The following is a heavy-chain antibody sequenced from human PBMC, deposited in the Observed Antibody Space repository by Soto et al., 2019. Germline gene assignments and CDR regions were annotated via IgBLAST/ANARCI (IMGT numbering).Heavy chain of an antibody. D-gene: IGHD3-22*01. CDR1: GYTFTSYD. Sequence: ASVKVSCKASGYTFTSYDINWVRQATGQGLEWMGWMNPNSGNTGYAQKFQGRVTMTRNTSISTAYMELSSLRSEDTAVYYCAREYRPLFTMIVVVKDAFDIWGQGTMVTVSS. CDR3: AREYRPLFTMIVVVKDAFDI. J-gene: IGHJ3*02. CDR2: MNPNSGNT. V-gene: IGHV1-8*01.